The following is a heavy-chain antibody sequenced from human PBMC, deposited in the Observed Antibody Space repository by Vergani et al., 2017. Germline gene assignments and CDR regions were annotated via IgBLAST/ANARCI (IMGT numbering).Heavy chain of an antibody. D-gene: IGHD3-10*01. CDR3: GVIMVRSPRPDNWFDS. Sequence: QIQLQESGPGLVTPSETLSLPCSVSGYSISRGFYLAWIRQTPEKGLEWIGGMFHTGEASNSPSLQSRVAFSMDTSKNQFSLQLTSVTAADTAVYFCGVIMVRSPRPDNWFDSWGRGTLVTVSS. CDR2: MFHTGEA. V-gene: IGHV4-38-2*02. CDR1: GYSISRGFY. J-gene: IGHJ5*01.